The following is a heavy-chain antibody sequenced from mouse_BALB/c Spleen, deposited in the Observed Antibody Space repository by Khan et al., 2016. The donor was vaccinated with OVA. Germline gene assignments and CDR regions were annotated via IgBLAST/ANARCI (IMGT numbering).Heavy chain of an antibody. D-gene: IGHD3-2*02. V-gene: IGHV1-77*01. J-gene: IGHJ3*01. CDR1: GYTFTDFL. CDR3: ARAGYGGFAH. Sequence: QVQLKQSGPELVKPGASVKMSCKASGYTFTDFLISWLKQRPGQGLEWIGEIYPGSGYIYYNEKFKGKATLTSDNSSNTTYLQLSSLTSEDSAVYFCARAGYGGFAHWGQGTLVTVSA. CDR2: IYPGSGYI.